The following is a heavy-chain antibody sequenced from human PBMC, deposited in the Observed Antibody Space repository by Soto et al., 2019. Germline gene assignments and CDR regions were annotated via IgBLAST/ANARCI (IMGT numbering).Heavy chain of an antibody. CDR2: TYFTGST. CDR3: ARGISYYSDISGFENWFDP. J-gene: IGHJ5*02. CDR1: GGSVSSDDYS. Sequence: QVQLQESGPGLVKPSETLSLTCSVSGGSVSSDDYSWTWIRQPPGKGLEWIAYTYFTGSTNYNPSLRSRVTISIYSSKNQFFLKLRPLTAADTAVYYCARGISYYSDISGFENWFDPWGQGTLVTVSS. D-gene: IGHD3-22*01. V-gene: IGHV4-61*08.